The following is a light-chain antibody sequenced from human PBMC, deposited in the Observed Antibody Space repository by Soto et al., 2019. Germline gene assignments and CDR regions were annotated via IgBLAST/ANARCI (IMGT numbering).Light chain of an antibody. CDR2: EVR. CDR3: RSYTTTSTLV. J-gene: IGLJ3*02. CDR1: NRDVGSYNL. V-gene: IGLV2-14*01. Sequence: QSALTQPASVSGSPGQSFTIACTGTNRDVGSYNLVSWYQQRPGEAPKLIISEVRNRPSGISYRFTGSKSGNTASLTISGLQAEDEADYYCRSYTTTSTLVFGGGKKVTVL.